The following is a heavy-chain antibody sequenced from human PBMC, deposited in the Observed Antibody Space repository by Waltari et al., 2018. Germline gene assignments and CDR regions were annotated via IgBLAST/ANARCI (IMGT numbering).Heavy chain of an antibody. CDR3: ARGRYDSSGEDWYFDL. J-gene: IGHJ2*01. CDR2: INAGNGNT. Sequence: QVQLVQSGAEVKKPGASVKVSCKASGYTFTSYAMHWVRQAPGQRLEWMGWINAGNGNTKYSQKFHGRVTITRDTSASTAYMELSSLRSEDTAVYYCARGRYDSSGEDWYFDLWGRGTLVTVSS. CDR1: GYTFTSYA. D-gene: IGHD3-22*01. V-gene: IGHV1-3*01.